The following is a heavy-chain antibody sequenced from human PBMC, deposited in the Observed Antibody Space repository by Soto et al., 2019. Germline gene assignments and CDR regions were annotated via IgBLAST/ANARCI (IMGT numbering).Heavy chain of an antibody. V-gene: IGHV3-48*02. J-gene: IGHJ6*02. CDR1: GFTFSSYS. CDR3: ARGGSPTSYCSSTSCYGMDV. D-gene: IGHD2-2*01. Sequence: GGSLRLSCAASGFTFSSYSMNWVRQAPGKGLEWVSYISSSSSTIYYADSVKGRFTISRDNAKNSLYLQMNSLRDEDTAVYYCARGGSPTSYCSSTSCYGMDVWGQGTTVTVSS. CDR2: ISSSSSTI.